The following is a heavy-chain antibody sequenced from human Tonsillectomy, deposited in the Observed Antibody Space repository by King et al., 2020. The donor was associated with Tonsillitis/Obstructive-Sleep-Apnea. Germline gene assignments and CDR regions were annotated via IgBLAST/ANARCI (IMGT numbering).Heavy chain of an antibody. CDR3: ARTHYDFWSGYFTGAFDI. D-gene: IGHD3-3*01. CDR2: ISSSSSTI. V-gene: IGHV3-48*02. J-gene: IGHJ3*02. Sequence: VQLVESGGGLVQPGGSLRLSCAASGFTFSSYSMNWVRQAPGKWLEWVSYISSSSSTIYYADSVKGRFTISRDNAKNSLYLQMNSLRDEDTAVYYCARTHYDFWSGYFTGAFDIWGQGTMVTVSS. CDR1: GFTFSSYS.